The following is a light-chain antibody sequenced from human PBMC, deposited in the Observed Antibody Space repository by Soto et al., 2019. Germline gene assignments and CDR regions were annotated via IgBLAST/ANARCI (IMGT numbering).Light chain of an antibody. V-gene: IGKV1-27*01. CDR3: QRYKTAPWT. CDR2: AAS. Sequence: DIPMTQSPSSLSASVGDRVTITCRASQDISTFLAWYQQRPGKVPKLLIYAASTLQSGVPSRFSGSGSGTDFTLTISSLQPEDIATYYCQRYKTAPWTLGQGTKVEIK. CDR1: QDISTF. J-gene: IGKJ1*01.